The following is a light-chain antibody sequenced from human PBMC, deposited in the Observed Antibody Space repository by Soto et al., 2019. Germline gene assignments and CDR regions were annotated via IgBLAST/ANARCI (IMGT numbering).Light chain of an antibody. J-gene: IGLJ1*01. CDR3: QSYDSSQSGYV. V-gene: IGLV1-40*01. CDR2: ANN. CDR1: SSNIGAGYD. Sequence: QSALTQPPSVSGAPGQRVTISCTGSSSNIGAGYDVHWYQQLPGTAPKLLIYANNNRPSGVPGRFSGSKSGTSASLAITGLQAEDEADYYCQSYDSSQSGYVFGTGTKFTV.